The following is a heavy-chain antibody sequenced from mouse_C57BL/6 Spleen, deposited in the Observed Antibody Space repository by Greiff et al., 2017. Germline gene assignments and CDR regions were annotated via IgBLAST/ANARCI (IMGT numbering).Heavy chain of an antibody. CDR2: IRNKANGYNT. J-gene: IGHJ4*01. V-gene: IGHV7-3*01. Sequence: DVKLVESGGGLVQPGGSLNLSCAASGFTFTDYYISWVRQPPGKALEWLGFIRNKANGYNTEYSACVKGRFTISRDNAQSILYLQMNALRAEDSATYYCARSTEVHAMDYWGQGTSVTVSS. CDR3: ARSTEVHAMDY. CDR1: GFTFTDYY.